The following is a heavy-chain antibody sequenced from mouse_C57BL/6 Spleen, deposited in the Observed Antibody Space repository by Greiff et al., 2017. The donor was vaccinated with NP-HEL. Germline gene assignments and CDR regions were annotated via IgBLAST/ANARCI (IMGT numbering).Heavy chain of an antibody. CDR1: GYTFTDYN. J-gene: IGHJ1*03. V-gene: IGHV1-18*01. CDR2: INPNNGGT. Sequence: DVQLQESGPELVKPGASVKIPCKASGYTFTDYNMDWVKQSHGKSLEWIGDINPNNGGTIYNQKFKGKATLTVDKSSSTAYMELRSLTSEDTAVYYCARTPLYYSKGYWYFDVWGTGTTVTVSS. CDR3: ARTPLYYSKGYWYFDV. D-gene: IGHD2-5*01.